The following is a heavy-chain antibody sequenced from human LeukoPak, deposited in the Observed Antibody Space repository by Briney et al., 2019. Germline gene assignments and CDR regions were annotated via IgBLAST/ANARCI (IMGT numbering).Heavy chain of an antibody. D-gene: IGHD2-2*01. CDR3: AKDSEYQLLLIDY. J-gene: IGHJ4*02. Sequence: GGSLRLSCAASGFIFSSYAMSWVRQAPGKGLEWVSAISGSGGSTYYADSVKGRFTISRDNSKNTLYLQMNSLRAEDTAVYYCAKDSEYQLLLIDYWGQGTLVTVSS. CDR1: GFIFSSYA. V-gene: IGHV3-23*01. CDR2: ISGSGGST.